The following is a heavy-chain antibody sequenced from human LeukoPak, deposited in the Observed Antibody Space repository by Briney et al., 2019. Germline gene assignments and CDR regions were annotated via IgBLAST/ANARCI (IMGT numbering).Heavy chain of an antibody. Sequence: GASVKVSCKASGYTFTSYGISWVRQAPGQGLEWMGWISAYNGNTNYAQKLQGRVTMTTDTSTSTAYMELRSLRSDDTAVYYCARASSGCSRGYFQHWGQGTLVTVSS. V-gene: IGHV1-18*01. CDR2: ISAYNGNT. D-gene: IGHD6-19*01. J-gene: IGHJ1*01. CDR3: ARASSGCSRGYFQH. CDR1: GYTFTSYG.